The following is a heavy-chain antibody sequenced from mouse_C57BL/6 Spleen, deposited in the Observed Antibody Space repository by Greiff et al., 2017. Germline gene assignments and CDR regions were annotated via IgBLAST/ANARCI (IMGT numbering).Heavy chain of an antibody. J-gene: IGHJ2*01. D-gene: IGHD1-2*01. CDR2: IRYSGST. V-gene: IGHV3-8*01. Sequence: EVQRVESGPGLAKPSQTLSLTCSVTGYSITSDYWNWIRKFPGKKLEYMGYIRYSGSTYYNPSLKSRNSITRDTSKNQYYLQLNSVTTEDTATYYCARWDTTAEGYFDYWGQGTTLTVSS. CDR3: ARWDTTAEGYFDY. CDR1: GYSITSDY.